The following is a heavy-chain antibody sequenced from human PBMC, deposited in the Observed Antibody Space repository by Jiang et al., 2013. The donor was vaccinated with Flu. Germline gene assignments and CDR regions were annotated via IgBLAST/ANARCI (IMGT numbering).Heavy chain of an antibody. J-gene: IGHJ5*02. CDR3: ARQVRTENWFDP. V-gene: IGHV4-39*01. Sequence: GLVKPSQTLSLTCTVSGGSISSGGYYWSWIRQHPGKGLEWIGSIYYSGSTYYNPSLKSRVTISVDTSKNQFSLKLSSVTAADTAVYYCARQVRTENWFDPWGQGTLVTVSS. D-gene: IGHD3-10*01. CDR1: GGSISSGGYY. CDR2: IYYSGST.